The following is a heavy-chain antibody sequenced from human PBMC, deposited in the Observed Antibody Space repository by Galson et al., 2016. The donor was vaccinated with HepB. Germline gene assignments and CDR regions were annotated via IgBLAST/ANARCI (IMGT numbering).Heavy chain of an antibody. CDR1: GARITAYY. J-gene: IGHJ6*02. CDR2: VSQRGSP. D-gene: IGHD2/OR15-2a*01. Sequence: SETLSLTCTVSGARITAYYWNWIRQSPEKGLEWIGYVSQRGSPRYHPPLNSRVTMSLDTSKNQFFLMLNSVTDADTGVYYCARSSFLPYGIDAWGQGTTVIVSS. V-gene: IGHV4-59*01. CDR3: ARSSFLPYGIDA.